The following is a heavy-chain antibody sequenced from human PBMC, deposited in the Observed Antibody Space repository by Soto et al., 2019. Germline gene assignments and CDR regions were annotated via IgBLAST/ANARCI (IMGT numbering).Heavy chain of an antibody. J-gene: IGHJ4*02. CDR3: ARMSMATISYFDF. CDR1: GCPLSKKKKG. V-gene: IGHV2-26*01. CDR2: IFSNDEK. Sequence: GCPLSKKKKGVSWIRQPPGKALEWLAHIFSNDEKSYSTSLKSRLTISKDTSKSQVVLTMTNMDPVDTATFYCARMSMATISYFDFWGQGTLVTVSS. D-gene: IGHD5-12*01.